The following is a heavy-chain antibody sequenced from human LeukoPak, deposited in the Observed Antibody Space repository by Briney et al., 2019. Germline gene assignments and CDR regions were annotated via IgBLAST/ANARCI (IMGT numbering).Heavy chain of an antibody. CDR2: INAGTGDG. D-gene: IGHD5-24*01. V-gene: IGHV1-3*01. CDR1: GYTFNTYD. Sequence: ASVKVSCKASGYTFNTYDMNWVRQAPGQGLEWMGWINAGTGDGKYSPKFQDRLTMTSDTSATTLYMELNSLRSEDTAVYYCARSGDNWSCDNWGQGTLVTVSS. CDR3: ARSGDNWSCDN. J-gene: IGHJ4*02.